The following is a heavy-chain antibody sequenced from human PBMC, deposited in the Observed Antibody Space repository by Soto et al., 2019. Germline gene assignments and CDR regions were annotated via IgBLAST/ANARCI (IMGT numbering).Heavy chain of an antibody. D-gene: IGHD6-13*01. V-gene: IGHV4-31*03. J-gene: IGHJ5*02. CDR1: GGSISSGGYY. CDR2: IYYSGST. Sequence: RSLTCTVSGGSISSGGYYWSWIRQHPGKGLEWIGYIYYSGSTYYNPSLKSRVTISVDTSKNQFSLKLSSVTAADTAVYYCARTSSSWDNWFAPWGQGTAVTVS. CDR3: ARTSSSWDNWFAP.